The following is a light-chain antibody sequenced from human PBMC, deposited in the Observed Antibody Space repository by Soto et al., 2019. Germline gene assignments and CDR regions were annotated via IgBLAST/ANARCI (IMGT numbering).Light chain of an antibody. CDR3: QKYNDAPLS. Sequence: DIQMTQSPSSLSASVGDRVTITCRASPGISNDLAWYQQKPGKVPKLLIYAASTLQSGVPSRFGGSGSGTDFSGTISSLQPEDVATDDGQKYNDAPLSCGGGTKVEI. V-gene: IGKV1-27*01. CDR1: PGISND. J-gene: IGKJ4*01. CDR2: AAS.